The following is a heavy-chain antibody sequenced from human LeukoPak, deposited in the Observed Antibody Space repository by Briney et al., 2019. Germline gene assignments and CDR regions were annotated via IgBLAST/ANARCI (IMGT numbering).Heavy chain of an antibody. J-gene: IGHJ3*02. V-gene: IGHV3-21*04. D-gene: IGHD6-13*01. CDR3: ARDPSYSSSWYRDAFDI. Sequence: PGGSLRLSCAASGFTCSSYSMNWVRQAPGKGLEWVSSISSSSSDIYYADSVKGRFTISRDNAKNSLYLQMDSQRADDTAVYYCARDPSYSSSWYRDAFDIWGQGTMVTVSS. CDR1: GFTCSSYS. CDR2: ISSSSSDI.